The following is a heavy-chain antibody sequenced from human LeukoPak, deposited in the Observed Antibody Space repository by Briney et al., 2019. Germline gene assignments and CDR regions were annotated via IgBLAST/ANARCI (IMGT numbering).Heavy chain of an antibody. CDR2: INPGGGNT. J-gene: IGHJ3*02. CDR1: GYTFTNYY. D-gene: IGHD5-24*01. V-gene: IGHV1-46*01. Sequence: GASVKVSCKASGYTFTNYYMHWVRQAPGQGLEWMGLINPGGGNTNYAQNFQGRVTMTRDTSTGTVYMELSNLRSEDTAIYYCARIRDGYNDAYDIWGQGTVVTVPS. CDR3: ARIRDGYNDAYDI.